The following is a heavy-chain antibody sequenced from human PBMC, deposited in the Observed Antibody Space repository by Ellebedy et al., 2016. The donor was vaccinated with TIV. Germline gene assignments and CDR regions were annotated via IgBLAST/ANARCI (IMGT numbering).Heavy chain of an antibody. J-gene: IGHJ4*02. CDR1: GGTFSSYA. V-gene: IGHV1-69*04. Sequence: AASVKVSCKASGGTFSSYAISWVRQAPGQGLEWMGRIIPILGIANYAQKFQGRVTITAEKSTSTAYMELNSLRPEDTAVYYCARDWQDIVVVPAAPGIAAAGYFDYWGQGTLVTVSS. CDR3: ARDWQDIVVVPAAPGIAAAGYFDY. D-gene: IGHD2-2*01. CDR2: IIPILGIA.